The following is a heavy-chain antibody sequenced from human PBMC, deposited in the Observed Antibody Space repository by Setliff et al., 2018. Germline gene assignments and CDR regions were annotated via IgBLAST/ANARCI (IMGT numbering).Heavy chain of an antibody. J-gene: IGHJ4*02. CDR1: GGSISSYY. CDR3: ARGGTYRYFDY. CDR2: IFYSGDT. Sequence: PSETLSLTCTVSGGSISSYYWSWIRQPPGKGLEWIGFIFYSGDTKSNPSLKSRVTLSVDTPKNQFSLKLNSMTTADTAVYYCARGGTYRYFDYWGRGALVTVSS. V-gene: IGHV4-59*01.